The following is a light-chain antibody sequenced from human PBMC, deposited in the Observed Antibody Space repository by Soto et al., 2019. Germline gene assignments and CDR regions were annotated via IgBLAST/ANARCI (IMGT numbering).Light chain of an antibody. CDR3: QQYNAWPLT. J-gene: IGKJ4*01. V-gene: IGKV3-15*01. Sequence: EIVMTQSPATLSVSPGERVTLSCRASQSVNSNLAWYQQKPGQTPKLLIYVASTRATGIPARFSGSGSGTEFTLTINSLQSEDFAIYYCQQYNAWPLTFGGGTKVEFK. CDR2: VAS. CDR1: QSVNSN.